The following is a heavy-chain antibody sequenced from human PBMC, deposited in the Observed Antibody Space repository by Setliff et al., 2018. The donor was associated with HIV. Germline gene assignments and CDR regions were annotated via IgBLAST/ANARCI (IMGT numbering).Heavy chain of an antibody. CDR1: GYKFTGHH. Sequence: RAPVKVSCKASGYKFTGHHIQWMRQAPGQGLEWMGRINPNSGGTNYAQRFQGRVTMTRDTSASTVYMELSSLRSEDTAVYYCAREARYQDRYYYYMDVWGKGTTVTVSS. D-gene: IGHD1-20*01. CDR3: AREARYQDRYYYYMDV. CDR2: INPNSGGT. V-gene: IGHV1-2*06. J-gene: IGHJ6*03.